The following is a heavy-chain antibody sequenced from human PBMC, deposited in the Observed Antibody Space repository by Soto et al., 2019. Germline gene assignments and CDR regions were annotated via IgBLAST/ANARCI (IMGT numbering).Heavy chain of an antibody. CDR2: ISSSSSTI. CDR3: ARGVAATDQGFDP. CDR1: GFTFSSYS. D-gene: IGHD2-15*01. Sequence: PGGSLRLSCAASGFTFSSYSMNWVRQAPGKGLEWVSYISSSSSTIYYADSVKGRFTISRDNAKNSLYLQMNSLRAEDTAVYYCARGVAATDQGFDPWGQGTLVTVSS. J-gene: IGHJ5*02. V-gene: IGHV3-48*01.